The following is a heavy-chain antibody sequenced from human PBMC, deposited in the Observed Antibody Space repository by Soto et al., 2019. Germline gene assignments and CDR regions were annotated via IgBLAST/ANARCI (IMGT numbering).Heavy chain of an antibody. CDR2: ISYNGNHE. D-gene: IGHD3-10*01. CDR3: AKDEASGDLSSLTY. Sequence: PGRTPRISCVSYGFIFNSYGMHWVRQAPGKGLEWVAVISYNGNHESYADSVKGRFTISRDNSKNTIYLQMNSLRVEDMAMYYCAKDEASGDLSSLTYWGQGP. CDR1: GFIFNSYG. J-gene: IGHJ4*02. V-gene: IGHV3-30*18.